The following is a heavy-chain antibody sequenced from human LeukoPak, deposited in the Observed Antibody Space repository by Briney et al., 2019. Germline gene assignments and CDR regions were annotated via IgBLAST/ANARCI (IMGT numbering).Heavy chain of an antibody. J-gene: IGHJ4*02. V-gene: IGHV4-4*07. Sequence: SETLSLTCTVSGGSISSYYWSWIRQPAGEGLEWIGRLHTSGSTHYNPSLKSRVTMSVDTSKNQFSLKLSSVTAADTAVYYCARLYSSSWYPNFDYWGQGTLVTVSS. CDR1: GGSISSYY. CDR3: ARLYSSSWYPNFDY. D-gene: IGHD6-13*01. CDR2: LHTSGST.